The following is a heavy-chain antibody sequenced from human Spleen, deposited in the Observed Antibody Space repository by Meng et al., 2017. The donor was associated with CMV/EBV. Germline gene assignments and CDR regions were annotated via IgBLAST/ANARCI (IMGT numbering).Heavy chain of an antibody. CDR2: IYSDGITT. D-gene: IGHD3-10*01. CDR3: AREPGRGAFDV. Sequence: GGSLRLSCAVSGINLNTYWMHWVRQVPGKGLAWLSRIYSDGITTRYADSVKGRFTISRDNTKNTLYLQLNGLRADDTAVYYCAREPGRGAFDVWGQGTVVTVSS. J-gene: IGHJ3*01. V-gene: IGHV3-74*01. CDR1: GINLNTYW.